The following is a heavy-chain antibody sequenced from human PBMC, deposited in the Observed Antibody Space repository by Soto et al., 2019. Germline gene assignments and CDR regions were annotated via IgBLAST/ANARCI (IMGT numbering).Heavy chain of an antibody. V-gene: IGHV1-2*04. CDR1: GYTFTGYY. J-gene: IGHJ3*02. CDR3: ARDQKHGYCSSTSCQDAFDI. CDR2: INPNSGGT. Sequence: QVQLVQSGAEVKKPGASVKVSCKASGYTFTGYYMHWVRQAPGQGLEWMGWINPNSGGTNYAQKFQGWVTMTRDTSISTAYMELSRLRSDDTAVYYCARDQKHGYCSSTSCQDAFDIWGQGTMVTVSS. D-gene: IGHD2-2*03.